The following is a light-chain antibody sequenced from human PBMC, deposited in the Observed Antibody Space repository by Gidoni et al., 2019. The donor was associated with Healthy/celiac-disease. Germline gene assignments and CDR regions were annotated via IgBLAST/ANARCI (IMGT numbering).Light chain of an antibody. CDR3: QQYYSTPWT. V-gene: IGKV4-1*01. Sequence: DIVMTQYPDSMAVSLGERATINCKSSQSVLYTSNNKNYLAWYQQKPGRPPKLLIYWASTRESGVPDRFSGSGSGTDFTLTISSLQAEDVAVYYCQQYYSTPWTFGQGTKVEIK. CDR2: WAS. CDR1: QSVLYTSNNKNY. J-gene: IGKJ1*01.